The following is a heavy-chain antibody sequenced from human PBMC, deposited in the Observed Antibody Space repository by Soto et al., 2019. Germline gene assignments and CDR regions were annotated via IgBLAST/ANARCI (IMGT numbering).Heavy chain of an antibody. CDR2: ISSSSSTI. J-gene: IGHJ4*02. CDR3: ARARTTGIGYYFDY. CDR1: GFTFSSYS. D-gene: IGHD1-1*01. V-gene: IGHV3-48*01. Sequence: VQLVESGGGLVQPGGSLRLSCAASGFTFSSYSMNWVRQAPGKGLEWVSYISSSSSTIYYADSVKGRFTISRDNAKNSLYLQMNSLRAEDTAVYYCARARTTGIGYYFDYWGQGTLVTVSS.